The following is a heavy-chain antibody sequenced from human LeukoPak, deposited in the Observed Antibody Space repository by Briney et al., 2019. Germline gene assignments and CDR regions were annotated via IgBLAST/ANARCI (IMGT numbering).Heavy chain of an antibody. D-gene: IGHD3-9*01. CDR1: GYTFTSYG. CDR2: ISAYNGNT. V-gene: IGHV1-18*01. CDR3: ARAPTVLRYFDWHFDY. J-gene: IGHJ4*02. Sequence: RRASVKVSCKASGYTFTSYGISWVRQAPGQGLEWMGWISAYNGNTNYAQKLQGRVTMTTDTSTSTAYMEPRSLRSDDTAVYYCARAPTVLRYFDWHFDYWGQGTLVTVSS.